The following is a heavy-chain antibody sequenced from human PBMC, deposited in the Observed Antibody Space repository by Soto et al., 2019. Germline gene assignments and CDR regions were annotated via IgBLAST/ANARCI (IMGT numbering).Heavy chain of an antibody. CDR2: IRSNAYSGTT. J-gene: IGHJ4*02. V-gene: IGHV3-49*04. Sequence: EVQLVESGGGFVQPGRSLRLSCTASGFTFGSYAMTWVRQAPGKRLECVGFIRSNAYSGTTEYAASVKGRFTISRDDSKSIAYLQMNSLRTEDTGVYYCTRAYVGWETQPISADYCGQGTLVTVSS. CDR3: TRAYVGWETQPISADY. CDR1: GFTFGSYA. D-gene: IGHD1-26*01.